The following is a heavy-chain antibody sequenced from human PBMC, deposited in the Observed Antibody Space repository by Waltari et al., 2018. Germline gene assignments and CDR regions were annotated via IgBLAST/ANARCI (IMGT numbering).Heavy chain of an antibody. D-gene: IGHD6-19*01. CDR1: GFTVSSKY. CDR2: LYSGGCT. Sequence: EVQLVESGGGLIQPGGSLRLSCAASGFTVSSKYMSGVRQAPGKGLWVVSVLYSGGCTYSADSVKGRFTISRDNSKNTLYLQMNGLRAEDTAVYYCAIDTSDTDSSYYAFDIWGQGTMVTVSS. V-gene: IGHV3-53*01. CDR3: AIDTSDTDSSYYAFDI. J-gene: IGHJ3*02.